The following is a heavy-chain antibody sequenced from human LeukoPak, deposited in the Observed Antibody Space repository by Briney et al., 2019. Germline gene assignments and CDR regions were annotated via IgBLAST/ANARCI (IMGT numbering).Heavy chain of an antibody. D-gene: IGHD1-26*01. CDR1: GGSISSDNYY. V-gene: IGHV4-39*07. CDR3: AANGYYTIEY. J-gene: IGHJ4*02. Sequence: SETLSLTCTVSGGSISSDNYYWGWIRQPPGKGLEWIGSIYYSGSTYYNPSLKSRVTISVDTSKNQFSLNFNSMSAADSAVYYCAANGYYTIEYWGQGTLVTVSS. CDR2: IYYSGST.